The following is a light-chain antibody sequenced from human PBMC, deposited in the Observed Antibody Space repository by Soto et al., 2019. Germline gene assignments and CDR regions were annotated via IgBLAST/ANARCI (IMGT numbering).Light chain of an antibody. Sequence: DIQMTQSPSSLSASVGDRVTITCRASQNIVSNLNWYQQKPGKAPKLLLYAASSLQSGVPSRFSGSGSGTDFTLTFSSLQPEDFATYYCQQSYSTPFTFGPGTKVDIK. CDR3: QQSYSTPFT. CDR2: AAS. V-gene: IGKV1-39*01. CDR1: QNIVSN. J-gene: IGKJ3*01.